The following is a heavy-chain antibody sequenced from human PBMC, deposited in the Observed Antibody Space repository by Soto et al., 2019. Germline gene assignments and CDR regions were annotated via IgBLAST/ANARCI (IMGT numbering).Heavy chain of an antibody. CDR3: VSGPVTTADY. D-gene: IGHD1-1*01. CDR1: GGSISSTRYY. J-gene: IGHJ4*02. V-gene: IGHV4-39*01. Sequence: SETLSLTCTVSGGSISSTRYYWGWIRQPPGKGLEWIGTTYYTGSTYYNPSLKSRVTISVDMSKNQFSLKVRSVTAADTAVYYCVSGPVTTADYWGQGTLVTVSS. CDR2: TYYTGST.